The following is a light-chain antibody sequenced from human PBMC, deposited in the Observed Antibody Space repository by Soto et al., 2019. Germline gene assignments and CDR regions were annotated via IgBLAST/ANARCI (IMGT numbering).Light chain of an antibody. J-gene: IGKJ1*01. Sequence: DIQMTQSPSSLSASVGDRVTITCRASQGISNYLAWYRQNPGKVPKLLIYAASTLQSGVPSRFSGSGSGTDFTLTISSLQPEDVATYYCQKYNSARWTFGQGTKVEIK. CDR1: QGISNY. CDR3: QKYNSARWT. CDR2: AAS. V-gene: IGKV1-27*01.